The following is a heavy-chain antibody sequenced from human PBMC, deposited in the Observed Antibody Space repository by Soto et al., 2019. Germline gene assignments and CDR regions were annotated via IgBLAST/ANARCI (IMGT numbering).Heavy chain of an antibody. CDR1: GGSVSSGSYY. D-gene: IGHD3-10*01. Sequence: SETLSLTCTVSGGSVSSGSYYWSWIRQPPGKGLEWIGYIYYSGSTNYNPSLKSRVTISVDTSKNQFSLKLSSVTAADTALFYCARGLAGPSEKALFDYWGQGTLVTVS. CDR3: ARGLAGPSEKALFDY. V-gene: IGHV4-61*01. J-gene: IGHJ4*02. CDR2: IYYSGST.